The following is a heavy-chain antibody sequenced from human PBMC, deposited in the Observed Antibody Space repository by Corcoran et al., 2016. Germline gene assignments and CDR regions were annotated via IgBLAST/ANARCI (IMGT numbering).Heavy chain of an antibody. Sequence: QVQLQESGPGLVKPSETLSLTCTVSGGSVSSGSYYWSWIRQPPGKGLEWIGYIYYSGSTNYNPSLKSRVTITVDTSKNQFSLKLSSVTAADTSVYYCAREGRRYQHWGQGTLVTVSS. CDR3: AREGRRYQH. V-gene: IGHV4-61*01. J-gene: IGHJ1*01. CDR2: IYYSGST. CDR1: GGSVSSGSYY.